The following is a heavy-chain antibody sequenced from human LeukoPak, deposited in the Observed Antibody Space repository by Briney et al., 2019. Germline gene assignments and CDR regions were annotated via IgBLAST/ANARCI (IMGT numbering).Heavy chain of an antibody. V-gene: IGHV4-34*01. CDR2: INHSGST. CDR3: ASKPADYGGNTSPFDY. D-gene: IGHD4-23*01. Sequence: ASETLSLTCAVYGGSLSGYYWSWIRQPPGKGLEWIGEINHSGSTNYNPSLKSRVTISVDTSKNQFSLKLSSVTAADTAVYYCASKPADYGGNTSPFDYWGQGTLVTVSS. J-gene: IGHJ4*02. CDR1: GGSLSGYY.